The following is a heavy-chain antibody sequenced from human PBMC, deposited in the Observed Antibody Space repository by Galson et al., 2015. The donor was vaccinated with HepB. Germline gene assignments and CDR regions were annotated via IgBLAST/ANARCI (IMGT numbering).Heavy chain of an antibody. J-gene: IGHJ3*02. D-gene: IGHD4-17*01. Sequence: SLRLSCAASGFTFSSYSMNWVRQAPGKGLEWVSSISSRSSYIYYADSVKGRFTISRDNAKNSLYLQMNSLRAEDTAVYYCASSPYGDYAFDIWGQGTMVTVSS. V-gene: IGHV3-21*01. CDR2: ISSRSSYI. CDR1: GFTFSSYS. CDR3: ASSPYGDYAFDI.